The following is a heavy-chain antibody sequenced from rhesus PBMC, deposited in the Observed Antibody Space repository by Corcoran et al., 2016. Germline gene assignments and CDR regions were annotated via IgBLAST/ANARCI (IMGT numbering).Heavy chain of an antibody. CDR1: GGSLSGGYG. CDR3: ARGGPFYSWNNEGFDY. V-gene: IGHV4S7*01. Sequence: QVQLQESGPGLLKPSETLSLTCAVSGGSLSGGYGWGWIRQPPGKGLEWIGSMYSSSGNPYDTPPLKSRVTISTDTSKNQFSLKLSSVTAADTAVYYCARGGPFYSWNNEGFDYWGQGVLVTVSS. D-gene: IGHD1-20*01. CDR2: MYSSSGNP. J-gene: IGHJ4*01.